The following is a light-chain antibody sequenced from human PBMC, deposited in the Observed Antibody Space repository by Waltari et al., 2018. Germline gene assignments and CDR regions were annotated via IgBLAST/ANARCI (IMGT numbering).Light chain of an antibody. V-gene: IGKV2-30*01. CDR3: MQGTHWPRS. CDR2: KVS. CDR1: QTLVDSDGNTY. Sequence: DVVMTQSPLSLPVTLGQSASLSCRSSQTLVDSDGNTYLSWFQQRPGQSPRRLIYKVSNRDSGVPDRFSGSGSGTDFTLKISRVEADDIAIYYCMQGTHWPRSFGQGTKVEIE. J-gene: IGKJ1*01.